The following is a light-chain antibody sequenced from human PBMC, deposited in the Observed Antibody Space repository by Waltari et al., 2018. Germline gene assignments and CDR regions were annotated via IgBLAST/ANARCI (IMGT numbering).Light chain of an antibody. CDR1: SSDVGGYNS. V-gene: IGLV2-14*03. J-gene: IGLJ2*01. CDR2: DVN. CDR3: SSYSSSSIPRV. Sequence: QSALTQPASVSGSPGQSITIPCTGTSSDVGGYNSVSWYQQHPGKAPKLMIYDVNNRPSGVSNRFSGSKSGNTASLTISGLQAEDEADYYCSSYSSSSIPRVFGVGTKLTVL.